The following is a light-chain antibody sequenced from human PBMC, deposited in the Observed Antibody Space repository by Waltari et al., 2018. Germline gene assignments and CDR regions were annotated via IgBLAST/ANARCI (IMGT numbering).Light chain of an antibody. CDR1: QSISNY. J-gene: IGKJ4*02. V-gene: IGKV3-11*01. Sequence: EIVLTQSPATLSLSPGDRATLSCRASQSISNYLAWYQQTPGQAPRLLIYDTSNRATGIPARFSGSGSGTDFTLTFSSLEPEDFAVYYCQQRSNWPPGFGGGTKVEIK. CDR3: QQRSNWPPG. CDR2: DTS.